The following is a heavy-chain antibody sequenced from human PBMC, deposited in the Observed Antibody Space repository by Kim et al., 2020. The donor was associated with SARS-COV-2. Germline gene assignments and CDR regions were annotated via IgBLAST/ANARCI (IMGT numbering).Heavy chain of an antibody. J-gene: IGHJ4*02. D-gene: IGHD2-2*01. Sequence: KGRFTLSEDNAKNSLYLQMNSLRAEDTAVYYCARELGYCSSTSYPPPDYWGQGTLVTVSS. V-gene: IGHV3-48*03. CDR3: ARELGYCSSTSYPPPDY.